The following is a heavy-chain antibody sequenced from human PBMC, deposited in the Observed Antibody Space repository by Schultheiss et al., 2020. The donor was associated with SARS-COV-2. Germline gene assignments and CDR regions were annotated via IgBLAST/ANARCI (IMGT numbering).Heavy chain of an antibody. J-gene: IGHJ5*02. V-gene: IGHV4-38-2*01. CDR2: IYHSGST. CDR3: ARAPEVLLLSQKARVGTCWFDP. CDR1: GYSISNGYY. Sequence: SQTLSLTCGVSGYSISNGYYWGWIRQPPGKGLEWIGNIYHSGSTYYNPSLKSRVTISVDTSKNQFSLKLSSVTAADTAVYYCARAPEVLLLSQKARVGTCWFDPWGQGTLVTVSS. D-gene: IGHD3-10*01.